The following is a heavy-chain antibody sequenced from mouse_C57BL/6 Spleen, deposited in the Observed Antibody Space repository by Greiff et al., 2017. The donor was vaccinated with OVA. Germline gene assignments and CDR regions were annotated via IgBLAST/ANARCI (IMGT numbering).Heavy chain of an antibody. CDR1: GYTFTEYT. V-gene: IGHV1-62-2*01. Sequence: VQLQQSGAELVKPGASVKLSCKASGYTFTEYTIHWVKQRSGQGLEWIGWFYPGSGSIKYNEKFKDKATLTADKSSSTVYMELSRLTSEDSAVYVCARHEEGYDYAEGYFGVWGTGTTVTVSS. D-gene: IGHD2-4*01. CDR2: FYPGSGSI. CDR3: ARHEEGYDYAEGYFGV. J-gene: IGHJ1*03.